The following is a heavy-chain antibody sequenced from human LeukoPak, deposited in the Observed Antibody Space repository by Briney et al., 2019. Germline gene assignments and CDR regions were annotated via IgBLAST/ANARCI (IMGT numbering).Heavy chain of an antibody. V-gene: IGHV4-59*01. CDR1: GGSISSYY. CDR3: ARSRRGSGWYSGWFDP. J-gene: IGHJ5*02. CDR2: IYYSGST. D-gene: IGHD6-19*01. Sequence: SETLSLTCTVSGGSISSYYWSWIRQPPGKGLEWIGYIYYSGSTNYNPSLKSRVTTSVDTSKNQFSLKLSSVTAADTAVYYCARSRRGSGWYSGWFDPWGQGTLVTVSS.